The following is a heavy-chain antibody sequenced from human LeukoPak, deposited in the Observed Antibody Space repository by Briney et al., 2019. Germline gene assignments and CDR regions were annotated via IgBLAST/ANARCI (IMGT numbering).Heavy chain of an antibody. CDR2: INPNSGGT. CDR1: GYTFTGYY. J-gene: IGHJ4*02. V-gene: IGHV1-2*02. Sequence: ASVKVSCKASGYTFTGYYMHWVRQAPGQGLEWMGWINPNSGGTNYAQKFQGRVTMTRDTSISTAYMELSRLRSDDTAVYYCAREILYGLVLGNFDYGGQGTLVTVSS. CDR3: AREILYGLVLGNFDY. D-gene: IGHD6-19*01.